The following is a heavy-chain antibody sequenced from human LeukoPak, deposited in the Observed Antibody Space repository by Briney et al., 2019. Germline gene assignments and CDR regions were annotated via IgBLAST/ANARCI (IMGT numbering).Heavy chain of an antibody. V-gene: IGHV3-23*01. CDR3: ARVDSGNYDY. D-gene: IGHD1-26*01. CDR1: GFRFSSYV. J-gene: IGHJ4*02. CDR2: IYGRDGAS. Sequence: GGSLRLSCAASGFRFSSYVMSWVRQAPGKGLEYVSSIYGRDGASYYADSVKGRVTISRDNSKNTLFLQMNSLRVEDTAVYYCARVDSGNYDYWGQGTLLTVSS.